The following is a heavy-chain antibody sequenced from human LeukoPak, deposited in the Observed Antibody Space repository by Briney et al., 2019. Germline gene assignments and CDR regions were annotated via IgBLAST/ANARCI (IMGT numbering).Heavy chain of an antibody. Sequence: ASVKVSCKASGYTFTSYGISWVRQAPGQGLEWMGWISAYNGNTNYAQKLQGRVTMTTDTSTSTAYMGLRSLRSGDTAVYYCARDDWQWLELDYWGQGTLVTVSS. D-gene: IGHD6-19*01. CDR1: GYTFTSYG. V-gene: IGHV1-18*01. CDR2: ISAYNGNT. CDR3: ARDDWQWLELDY. J-gene: IGHJ4*02.